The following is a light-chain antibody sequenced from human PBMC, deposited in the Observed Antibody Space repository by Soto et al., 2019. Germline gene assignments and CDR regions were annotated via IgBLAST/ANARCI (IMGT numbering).Light chain of an antibody. J-gene: IGKJ5*01. CDR1: QSINSF. V-gene: IGKV1-39*01. Sequence: DIQMTQSPSTLSGSVGDRVTITCRASQSINSFLSWYQQKPGKAPKLLIYAASTLQSGVPSRFSGSGSGTDFTLTISSLQPEDFATYYCQQSYSDPPITFGQGTRLEIK. CDR2: AAS. CDR3: QQSYSDPPIT.